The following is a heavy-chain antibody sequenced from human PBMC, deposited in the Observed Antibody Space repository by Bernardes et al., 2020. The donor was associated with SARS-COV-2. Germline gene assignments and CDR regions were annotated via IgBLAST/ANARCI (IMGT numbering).Heavy chain of an antibody. CDR1: GFIVSSKY. Sequence: GGSLRLSCAASGFIVSSKYMSWVRQAPGKGLDWVSGIYSGGSTYYADSVRGRFTISRDDSKNTLYLQMSSLRVDDTAMYYCASDRGGTYSGEFDYWGQGTLVTVSS. D-gene: IGHD1-26*01. CDR3: ASDRGGTYSGEFDY. CDR2: IYSGGST. J-gene: IGHJ4*02. V-gene: IGHV3-53*01.